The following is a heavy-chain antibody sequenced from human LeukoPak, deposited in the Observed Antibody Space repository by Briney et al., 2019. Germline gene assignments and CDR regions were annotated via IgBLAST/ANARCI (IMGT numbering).Heavy chain of an antibody. J-gene: IGHJ4*02. Sequence: GGPLRLSCAASGFTFSRYAMNWVRQAPGKGLEWVSYINTDSSDIHYADSVKGRFTISRDNARNTLYLQLSSLRAEDSAVYYCARDTFQPGLIDSWGQGTLVTVSS. CDR2: INTDSSDI. CDR1: GFTFSRYA. V-gene: IGHV3-21*05. D-gene: IGHD2-2*01. CDR3: ARDTFQPGLIDS.